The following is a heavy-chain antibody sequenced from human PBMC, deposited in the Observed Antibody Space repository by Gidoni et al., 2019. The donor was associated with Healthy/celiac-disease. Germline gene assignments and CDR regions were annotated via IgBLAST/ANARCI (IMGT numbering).Heavy chain of an antibody. D-gene: IGHD1-26*01. CDR1: GFTFDDYA. V-gene: IGHV3-9*01. CDR3: AKVVGATKGGDAFDI. Sequence: EVQLVESGGGLVQPGRSLRLSCAASGFTFDDYAMHWVRQAPGKGLEWVSGISWNSGSIGYADSVKGRFTISRDNAKNSLYLQMNSLRAEDTALYYCAKVVGATKGGDAFDIWGQGTMVTVSS. J-gene: IGHJ3*02. CDR2: ISWNSGSI.